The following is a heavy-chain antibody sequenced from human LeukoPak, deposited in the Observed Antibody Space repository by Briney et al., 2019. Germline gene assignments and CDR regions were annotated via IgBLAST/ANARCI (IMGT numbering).Heavy chain of an antibody. CDR1: GGPISSYY. V-gene: IGHV4-59*01. J-gene: IGHJ5*02. CDR3: ARVDVNNWFDP. CDR2: IYYSEST. Sequence: SETLSLTCTVSGGPISSYYWSWIRQPPGKGLEWIGYIYYSESTNYNPSLKSRVTISVETSKNEFSLKLRSVTAADTAVYCCARVDVNNWFDPWGQGTLVTASS. D-gene: IGHD2-2*03.